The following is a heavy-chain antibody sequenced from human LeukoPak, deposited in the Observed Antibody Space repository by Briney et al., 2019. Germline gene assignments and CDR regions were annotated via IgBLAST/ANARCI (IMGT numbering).Heavy chain of an antibody. Sequence: GGSLRLSCEASGFTFSSYAMSWVRQAPGKGLEWVSGIIDRGDITYYANSVKGHFTISRDNSKNSLYLHMNSLRAEDTAVYYRXXXXGEGFWGQGTLVTVSS. V-gene: IGHV3-23*01. J-gene: IGHJ4*02. CDR1: GFTFSSYA. CDR2: IIDRGDIT. CDR3: XXXXGEGF.